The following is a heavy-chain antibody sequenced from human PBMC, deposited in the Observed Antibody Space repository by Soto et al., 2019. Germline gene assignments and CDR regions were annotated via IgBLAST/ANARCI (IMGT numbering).Heavy chain of an antibody. CDR3: ARGVGSDFWSGYYTETRLGFDYYYYMDV. D-gene: IGHD3-3*01. CDR2: INPNSGGT. V-gene: IGHV1-2*04. CDR1: GYTFTGYY. Sequence: ASVKVSCKASGYTFTGYYMHWVRQAPGQGLEWMGWINPNSGGTNYAQKFQGWVTMTRDTSIGTAYMELSRLRSDDTAVYYCARGVGSDFWSGYYTETRLGFDYYYYMDVWGKGTTVTVSS. J-gene: IGHJ6*03.